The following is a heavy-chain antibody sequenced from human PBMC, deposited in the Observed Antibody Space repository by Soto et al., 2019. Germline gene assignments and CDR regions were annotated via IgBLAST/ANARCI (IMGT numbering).Heavy chain of an antibody. CDR3: ARDRDYSETSVSWYFDL. Sequence: QVQLVQSGAEVRKPGASVKVSCKASGYTFTGYYMHWVRQAPGQGLEWMGWINPNSGGTSYAQQFQGRVTMTRDTSISTAYMELSRLRSDDTAVYYCARDRDYSETSVSWYFDLWGRGTLVTVSS. D-gene: IGHD3-22*01. CDR2: INPNSGGT. V-gene: IGHV1-2*02. CDR1: GYTFTGYY. J-gene: IGHJ2*01.